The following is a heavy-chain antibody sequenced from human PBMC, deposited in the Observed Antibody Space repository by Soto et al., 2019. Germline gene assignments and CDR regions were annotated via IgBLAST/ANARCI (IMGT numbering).Heavy chain of an antibody. V-gene: IGHV1-69*02. CDR1: GGTFSSYT. D-gene: IGHD5-12*01. CDR2: IIPILGIA. Sequence: QVQLVQSGAEVKKPGSSVKVSCKASGGTFSSYTISWVRQAPGQGLEWMGRIIPILGIANYAQKFQGRVTXTXDTXTSTAYMELSSLRSEDTAVYYCARAPRYSGYEIDYWGQGTLVTVSS. CDR3: ARAPRYSGYEIDY. J-gene: IGHJ4*02.